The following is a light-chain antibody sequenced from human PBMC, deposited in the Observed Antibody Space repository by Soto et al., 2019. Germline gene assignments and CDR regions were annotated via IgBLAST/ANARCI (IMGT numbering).Light chain of an antibody. CDR2: EVS. J-gene: IGLJ2*01. CDR1: SSDVGGYNY. CDR3: SSFAANNNLL. V-gene: IGLV2-8*01. Sequence: QSALTQPPSASWSPGQSVTISCTGTSSDVGGYNYVSWYQQHPGKAPKLMISEVSKRASGVPDRFSGSKSGNTASLTVSGLQPEDEADYYCSSFAANNNLLFGGGTKLTVL.